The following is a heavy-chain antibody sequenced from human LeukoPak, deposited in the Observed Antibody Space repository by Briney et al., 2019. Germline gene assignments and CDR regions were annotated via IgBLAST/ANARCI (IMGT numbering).Heavy chain of an antibody. Sequence: GGSLRLSCAASGFTFSSYAMHWVRQAPGKGLEWVAVISYDGSNKYYADSVKGRFTISRDNSKNTLYLQMNSLRAEDTAVYYCAREFFDIVVVPAALDYWGQGTLVTVPS. CDR2: ISYDGSNK. V-gene: IGHV3-30-3*01. CDR1: GFTFSSYA. CDR3: AREFFDIVVVPAALDY. J-gene: IGHJ4*02. D-gene: IGHD2-2*01.